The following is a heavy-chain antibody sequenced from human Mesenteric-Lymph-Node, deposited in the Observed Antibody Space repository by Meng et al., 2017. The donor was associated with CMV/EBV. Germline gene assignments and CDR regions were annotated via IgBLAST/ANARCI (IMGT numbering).Heavy chain of an antibody. CDR2: INYSGST. CDR3: ARGLFFGVVTPFDY. D-gene: IGHD3-3*01. J-gene: IGHJ4*02. V-gene: IGHV4-59*01. CDR1: NGSISSYY. Sequence: GSLRLSCTVSNGSISSYYWSWIRQSPGKGLEWIGYINYSGSTNYNPSLKSRVSVSLDTSKNQFSLEVTSVTAADTAVYYCARGLFFGVVTPFDYWGQGTLVTVSS.